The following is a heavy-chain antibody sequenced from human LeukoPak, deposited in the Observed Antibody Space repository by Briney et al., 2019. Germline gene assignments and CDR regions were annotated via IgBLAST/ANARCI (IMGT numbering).Heavy chain of an antibody. J-gene: IGHJ3*02. V-gene: IGHV4-61*01. Sequence: PSQTLSLTCTVSGGSISSGSYYWSWIRQPPGKGLEWIGYIYYSGSTNYNPSLKSRVTISVDTSKNQFSLKLSSVTAADTAVYYCARGYYGSGSYDAFDIWGQGTMVTVSS. CDR1: GGSISSGSYY. CDR3: ARGYYGSGSYDAFDI. CDR2: IYYSGST. D-gene: IGHD3-10*01.